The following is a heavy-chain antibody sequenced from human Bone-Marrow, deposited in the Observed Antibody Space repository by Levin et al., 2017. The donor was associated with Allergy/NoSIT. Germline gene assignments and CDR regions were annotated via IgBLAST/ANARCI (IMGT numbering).Heavy chain of an antibody. V-gene: IGHV1-8*01. CDR3: ARGRPQYCSGGTCGNYYFDY. J-gene: IGHJ4*02. D-gene: IGHD2-15*01. CDR2: MNPHISNL. Sequence: GESLKISCKASGYTFSSYDINWVRQATGQGLEWMGWMNPHISNLGYAQKFQGRVTMTRNTSISTAYMELFSLKSDDTDVYYCARGRPQYCSGGTCGNYYFDYWGQGTLVTVSS. CDR1: GYTFSSYD.